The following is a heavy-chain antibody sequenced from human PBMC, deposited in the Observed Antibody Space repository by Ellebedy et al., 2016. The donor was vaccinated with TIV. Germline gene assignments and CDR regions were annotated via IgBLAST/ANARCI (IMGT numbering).Heavy chain of an antibody. CDR2: MRKDGTQK. CDR3: ARGYSSPDY. Sequence: GGSLRLSCAASGFTVSSNYMSWVRQAPGRGLEWVANMRKDGTQKNYGDSVKGRFTISRDNAKNSLYLQMNSLRAEDTAVYYCARGYSSPDYWGQGTLVTVSS. CDR1: GFTVSSNY. J-gene: IGHJ4*02. V-gene: IGHV3-7*01. D-gene: IGHD5-18*01.